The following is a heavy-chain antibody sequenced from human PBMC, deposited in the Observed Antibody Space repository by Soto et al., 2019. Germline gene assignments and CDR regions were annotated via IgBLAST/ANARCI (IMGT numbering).Heavy chain of an antibody. Sequence: GESLKISCKGSGYSFTSYWIGWVRQMPGKGLEWMGIIYPGDSDTRYSPSFQGQVTISADKSISTAYLRWSSLKAPDTAMYYCARNGLGGAYYYGMDVWGQGTTVTVSS. D-gene: IGHD2-15*01. CDR2: IYPGDSDT. CDR3: ARNGLGGAYYYGMDV. V-gene: IGHV5-51*01. J-gene: IGHJ6*02. CDR1: GYSFTSYW.